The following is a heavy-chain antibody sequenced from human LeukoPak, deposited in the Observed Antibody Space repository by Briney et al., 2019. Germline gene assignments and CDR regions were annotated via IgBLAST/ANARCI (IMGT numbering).Heavy chain of an antibody. V-gene: IGHV4-4*07. CDR2: IYTSGST. J-gene: IGHJ4*02. CDR1: GGSISSYY. Sequence: SDTLSLTCTVSGGSISSYYWSWLRQPAGKGLEWIGRIYTSGSTNYNPSLKSRVTMSVDTSKNQFSLKLSSVTAADTAVYYCARDQWGYYDSSGYYYFDYWGQGTLVTVSS. CDR3: ARDQWGYYDSSGYYYFDY. D-gene: IGHD3-22*01.